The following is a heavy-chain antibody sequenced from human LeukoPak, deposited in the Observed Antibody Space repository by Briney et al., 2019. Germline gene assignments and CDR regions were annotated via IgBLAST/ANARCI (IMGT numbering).Heavy chain of an antibody. CDR2: IYYSGST. D-gene: IGHD3-9*01. Sequence: SETLSLTCTVSGGSISSGGYYWSWIRQHPGKGLEWIGYIYYSGSTYYNPSLKSRVTISVDTSKNQFSLKLSSVTAADTAVYYCARRPSGGYFDWLGYFDYWGRGTLVTVSS. V-gene: IGHV4-31*03. CDR3: ARRPSGGYFDWLGYFDY. CDR1: GGSISSGGYY. J-gene: IGHJ4*02.